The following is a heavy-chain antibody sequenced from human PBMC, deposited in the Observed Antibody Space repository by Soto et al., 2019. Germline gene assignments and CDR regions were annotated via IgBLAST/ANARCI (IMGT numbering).Heavy chain of an antibody. CDR3: AKKKNVRTYDSGGSRPNYYFNY. CDR2: IHYSGST. V-gene: IGHV4-39*01. J-gene: IGHJ4*02. CDR1: GFTFSSYA. D-gene: IGHD3-22*01. Sequence: GSLRLSCAASGFTFSSYAMSWVRQPPGKGLEWIGSIHYSGSTSYNPSLKSRLTISVDTSKNQFSLKLSSVTAADTAVYYCAKKKNVRTYDSGGSRPNYYFNYWGQGTLV.